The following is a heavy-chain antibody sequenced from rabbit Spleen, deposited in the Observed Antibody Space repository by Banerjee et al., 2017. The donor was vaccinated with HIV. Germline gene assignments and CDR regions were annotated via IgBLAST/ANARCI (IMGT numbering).Heavy chain of an antibody. CDR3: ARAPYSYDYTAYTYIAYYGMDL. CDR1: GFSFSSSYW. CDR2: IYAGSSGLT. V-gene: IGHV1S40*01. J-gene: IGHJ6*01. D-gene: IGHD6-1*01. Sequence: QSLEESGGDLVKPGASLTLTCTASGFSFSSSYWICWVRQAPGKGLEWIACIYAGSSGLTYYASWAKGRFTISKTSSTTVTLQMTSLTVADTATYFCARAPYSYDYTAYTYIAYYGMDLWGPGTLVTVS.